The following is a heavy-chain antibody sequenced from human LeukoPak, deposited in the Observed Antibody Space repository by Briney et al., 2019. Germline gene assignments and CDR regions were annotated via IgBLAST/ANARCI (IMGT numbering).Heavy chain of an antibody. CDR3: AKGSYSSGPDDAFDI. CDR1: GFTFDDYA. J-gene: IGHJ3*02. CDR2: ISWNSGSI. D-gene: IGHD6-19*01. Sequence: GGSLRLSCAASGFTFDDYAMHWVRQAPGKGLEWVSGISWNSGSIGYADSVKGRFTISRDNAKNSLYLQMNSLRAEDTALYYCAKGSYSSGPDDAFDIWGQGTMVTVSS. V-gene: IGHV3-9*01.